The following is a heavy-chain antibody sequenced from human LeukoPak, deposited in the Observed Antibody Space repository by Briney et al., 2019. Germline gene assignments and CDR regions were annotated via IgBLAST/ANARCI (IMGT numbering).Heavy chain of an antibody. V-gene: IGHV3-21*01. Sequence: GGSLRLSCAASGFTFSSYNMNWVRQAPGKGLEWVSSISSSSSYIYYADSVKGRFTISRDNAKKPLYLQMNSLRVEDTAVYYCARSELGYNCYYMDVWGKGTTVTISS. CDR2: ISSSSSYI. D-gene: IGHD3-10*01. CDR1: GFTFSSYN. CDR3: ARSELGYNCYYMDV. J-gene: IGHJ6*03.